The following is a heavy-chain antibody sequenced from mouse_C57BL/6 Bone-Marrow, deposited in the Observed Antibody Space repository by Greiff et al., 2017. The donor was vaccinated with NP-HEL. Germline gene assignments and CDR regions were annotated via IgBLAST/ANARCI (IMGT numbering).Heavy chain of an antibody. J-gene: IGHJ1*03. V-gene: IGHV1-76*01. D-gene: IGHD1-1*01. CDR1: GYTFTDYY. CDR3: ARRVYGSSYWYFDV. CDR2: IYPGSGNT. Sequence: VQRVESGAELVRPGASVKLSCKASGYTFTDYYINWVKQRPGQGLEWIARIYPGSGNTYYNEKFKGKATLTAEKSSSTAYMQLSSLTSEDSAVYFCARRVYGSSYWYFDVWGTGTTVTVSS.